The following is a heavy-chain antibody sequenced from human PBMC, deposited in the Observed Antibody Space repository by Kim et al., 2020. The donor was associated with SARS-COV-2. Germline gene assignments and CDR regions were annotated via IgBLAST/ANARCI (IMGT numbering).Heavy chain of an antibody. V-gene: IGHV3-49*02. D-gene: IGHD1-1*01. CDR3: TRSYLAATGTNFDY. J-gene: IGHJ4*02. Sequence: AASGKGRFTISRDDSKSIAYLQMNSLKTEDTAVYYCTRSYLAATGTNFDYWGQGTLVTVSS.